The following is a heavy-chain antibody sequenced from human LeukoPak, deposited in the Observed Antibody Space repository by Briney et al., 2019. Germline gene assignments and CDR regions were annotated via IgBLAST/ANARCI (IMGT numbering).Heavy chain of an antibody. CDR3: ARQGDLASYGDYLATNY. CDR2: IYYSGST. J-gene: IGHJ4*02. V-gene: IGHV4-39*01. Sequence: SETLSLTCTVSGGSISSSSYYWGWIRQPPGKGLEWIGSIYYSGSTYYNPSLKSRVTTSVDTSKNQFSLKLSSVTAADTAVYYCARQGDLASYGDYLATNYWGQGTLVTVSS. CDR1: GGSISSSSYY. D-gene: IGHD4-17*01.